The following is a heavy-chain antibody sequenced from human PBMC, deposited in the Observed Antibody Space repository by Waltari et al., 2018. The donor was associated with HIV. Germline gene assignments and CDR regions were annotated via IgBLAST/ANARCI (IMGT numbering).Heavy chain of an antibody. Sequence: QVQLVQSGAEVKKPGSSVKVSCKASGGTFSSYAISWVRQAPGQGLEWMGRIIPILGIANYAQKCQGRVTITAEKSTSTAYMELSSLRSEDTAVYYCARASAAYCGGDCYSNAEYFQHWGQGTLVTVSS. J-gene: IGHJ1*01. D-gene: IGHD2-21*02. CDR1: GGTFSSYA. V-gene: IGHV1-69*04. CDR2: IIPILGIA. CDR3: ARASAAYCGGDCYSNAEYFQH.